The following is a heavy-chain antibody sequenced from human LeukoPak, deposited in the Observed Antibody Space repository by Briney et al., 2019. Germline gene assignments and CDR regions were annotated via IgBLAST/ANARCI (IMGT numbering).Heavy chain of an antibody. CDR3: AGDHYDSSGYGSPFGY. CDR2: IYYSGST. J-gene: IGHJ4*02. Sequence: TLSLTCTVSGGSISSGDYYWSWIRQPPGKGLEWIGYIYYSGSTYYNPSLKSRVTISVDTSKNQFSLKLSSVTAADTAVYYCAGDHYDSSGYGSPFGYWGQGALVTVSS. V-gene: IGHV4-30-4*01. D-gene: IGHD3-22*01. CDR1: GGSISSGDYY.